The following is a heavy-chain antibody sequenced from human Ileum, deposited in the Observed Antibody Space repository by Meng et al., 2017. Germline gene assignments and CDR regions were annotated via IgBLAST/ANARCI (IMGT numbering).Heavy chain of an antibody. CDR3: GRGRASFYFDF. CDR1: GFTFSNYA. CDR2: IRAGSGDT. D-gene: IGHD6-6*01. V-gene: IGHV1-3*01. Sequence: QVQFVQSGAEVKKPGASVRISCKASGFTFSNYAIYWVRQAPGQSLEWLGWIRAGSGDTKFSQTFQGRLTFDRDTSADTVYMESSSLTSGDRAVYYCGRGRASFYFDFLGQGTLVTVSS. J-gene: IGHJ4*01.